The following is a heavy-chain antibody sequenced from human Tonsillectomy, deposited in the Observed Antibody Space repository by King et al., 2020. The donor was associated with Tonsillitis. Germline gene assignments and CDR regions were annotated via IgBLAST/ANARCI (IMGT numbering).Heavy chain of an antibody. CDR1: GYSFTSYL. CDR2: IYPGDSET. D-gene: IGHD1-26*01. J-gene: IGHJ4*02. CDR3: ARRGLEVGGTTRFHFDN. V-gene: IGHV5-51*03. Sequence: QLVQSGAEVKKPGEFLKISCKGSGYSFTSYLIGLVRQMPGKSLEWMGIIYPGDSETRYSPSFPGQVTISADKSIRNAYLQWSSLKASDTAMYYCARRGLEVGGTTRFHFDNWGQGTLVTVSS.